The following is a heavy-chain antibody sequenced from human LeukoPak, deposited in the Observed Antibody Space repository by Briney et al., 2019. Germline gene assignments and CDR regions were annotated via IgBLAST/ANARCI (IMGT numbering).Heavy chain of an antibody. J-gene: IGHJ1*01. CDR2: INHSGST. Sequence: SETLSLTCAVYGGSFSGYYWGWIRQPPGKGLEWIGEINHSGSTNYNPSLKSRVTISVDTSKNQFSLKLSSVTAADTAVYYCARVRDTIFGVPRYFQHWGQGTLVTVSS. CDR1: GGSFSGYY. D-gene: IGHD3-3*01. V-gene: IGHV4-34*01. CDR3: ARVRDTIFGVPRYFQH.